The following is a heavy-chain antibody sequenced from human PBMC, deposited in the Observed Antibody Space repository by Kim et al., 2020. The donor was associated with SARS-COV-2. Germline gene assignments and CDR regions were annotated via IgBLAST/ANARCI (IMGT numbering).Heavy chain of an antibody. V-gene: IGHV3-21*01. CDR2: ISSSSSYI. Sequence: GGSLRLSCAASGFTFSSYSMNWVRQAPGKGLEWVSSISSSSSYIYYADSVKGRFTISRDNAKNSLYLQMNSLRAEDTAVYYCARDPILGESRTWGQGTLVTVSS. D-gene: IGHD3-10*01. CDR3: ARDPILGESRT. J-gene: IGHJ4*02. CDR1: GFTFSSYS.